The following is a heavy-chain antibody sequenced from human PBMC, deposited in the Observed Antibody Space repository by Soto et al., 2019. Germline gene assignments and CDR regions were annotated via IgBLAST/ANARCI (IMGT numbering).Heavy chain of an antibody. CDR3: ARAAGATGWFDT. J-gene: IGHJ5*02. Sequence: QLQLQESGSGLVKPSQTLSLTCAVSGGSISSGGYSWSWIRQPPGKGLEWIGYIYHSGSTYYNPSLKSRVTITVDRSKNQFSLKLSSVTAGDTAVDYCARAAGATGWFDTWGQGTLVTVSS. CDR2: IYHSGST. CDR1: GGSISSGGYS. D-gene: IGHD1-26*01. V-gene: IGHV4-30-2*01.